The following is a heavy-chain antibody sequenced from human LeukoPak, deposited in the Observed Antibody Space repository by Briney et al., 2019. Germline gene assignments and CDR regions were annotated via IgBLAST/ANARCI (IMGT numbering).Heavy chain of an antibody. V-gene: IGHV3-7*03. CDR3: ASSLTAMGDY. D-gene: IGHD5-18*01. CDR2: IKQDGSKK. Sequence: WGSLRLSCAASGFTFSSYWMSWVRQAPGKGLEWVANIKQDGSKKNYVDSVKGRFTISRDNVKNSLYLQMNSLRAEDTAVYYCASSLTAMGDYWGQGILVTVSS. CDR1: GFTFSSYW. J-gene: IGHJ4*02.